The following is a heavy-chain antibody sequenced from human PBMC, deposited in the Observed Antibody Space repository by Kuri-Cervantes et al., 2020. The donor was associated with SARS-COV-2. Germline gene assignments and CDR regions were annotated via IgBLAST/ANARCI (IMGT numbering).Heavy chain of an antibody. D-gene: IGHD6-19*01. J-gene: IGHJ4*02. Sequence: GSLRLSCTVSGGSITNHHWSWIRQPPGKGLEWIGYIYYSGTTNYNPSLRNRVTISVDTSKEQFSLKLSSVTAADTAVYYCARDASRGAVAGFDYWGQGTLVTVSS. CDR3: ARDASRGAVAGFDY. V-gene: IGHV4-59*11. CDR2: IYYSGTT. CDR1: GGSITNHH.